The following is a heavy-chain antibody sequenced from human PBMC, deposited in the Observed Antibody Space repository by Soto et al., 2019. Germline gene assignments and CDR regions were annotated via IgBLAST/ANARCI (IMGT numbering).Heavy chain of an antibody. CDR2: ISGSGSST. CDR3: TEDDGVGAVRRGLDL. V-gene: IGHV3-23*01. D-gene: IGHD1-26*01. J-gene: IGHJ4*02. CDR1: GFNFNIYA. Sequence: PWGSLRISCEASGFNFNIYAMSWDRQNPEKGLEWVSAISGSGSSTYYADSVRGRFTISRDNFKNTLYLRMNSLRAEDTAVYYCTEDDGVGAVRRGLDLWGQGTLDSVSS.